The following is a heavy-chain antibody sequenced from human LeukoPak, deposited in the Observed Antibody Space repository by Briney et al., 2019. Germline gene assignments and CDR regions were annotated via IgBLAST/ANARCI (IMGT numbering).Heavy chain of an antibody. Sequence: SETLSLTCAVSGGSISSYYWSWIRQPPGKGLEWIGYIYYSGSTNHNPSLKSRVTASVDTSKNQFSLRLSLVTAADTAVYYCARHADYGAYLDYWGQGTLVTVSS. D-gene: IGHD4-17*01. CDR2: IYYSGST. V-gene: IGHV4-59*08. J-gene: IGHJ4*02. CDR1: GGSISSYY. CDR3: ARHADYGAYLDY.